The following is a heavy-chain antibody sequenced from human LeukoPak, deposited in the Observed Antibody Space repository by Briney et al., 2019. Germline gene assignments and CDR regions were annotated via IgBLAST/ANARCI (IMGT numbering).Heavy chain of an antibody. V-gene: IGHV3-23*01. Sequence: LGEPLRLPFEAFGSNLVANDLTWSARAPGKGWRWVPSISARGVSTNYADSVRGRFTISRDNSNRVFYLLMNSLRTEDAAVYYCAISINYSDFLLDFWGLGTRVIVSS. J-gene: IGHJ4*02. D-gene: IGHD2/OR15-2a*01. CDR3: AISINYSDFLLDF. CDR1: GSNLVAN. CDR2: ISARGVST.